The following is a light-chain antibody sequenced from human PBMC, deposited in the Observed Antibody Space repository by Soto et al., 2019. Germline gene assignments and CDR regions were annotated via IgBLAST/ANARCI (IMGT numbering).Light chain of an antibody. J-gene: IGKJ5*01. CDR3: QHYNGYPQT. CDR1: QGIDTY. V-gene: IGKV1-16*01. Sequence: DIQMTQSPSSLSASVGARVTITCRASQGIDTYLDWFQQTPGKAPKTLIYAASSLHSGVPSRFSGSGFGTDFTLTISSLQPEDFATYYCQHYNGYPQTFGQGTRLEIK. CDR2: AAS.